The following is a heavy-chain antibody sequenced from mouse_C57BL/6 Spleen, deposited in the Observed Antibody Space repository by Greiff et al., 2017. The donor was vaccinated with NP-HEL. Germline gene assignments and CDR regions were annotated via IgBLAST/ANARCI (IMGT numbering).Heavy chain of an antibody. Sequence: EVQLVESVAELVRPGASVKLSCTASGFNIKNTYMHWVKQRPEQGLEWIGRIDPANGNTKYAPKFQGKATITADTSSNTAYLQLSSLTSEDTAIYYCALYGSSRGDYFDYWGQGTTLTVSS. CDR1: GFNIKNTY. D-gene: IGHD1-1*01. CDR3: ALYGSSRGDYFDY. CDR2: IDPANGNT. J-gene: IGHJ2*01. V-gene: IGHV14-3*01.